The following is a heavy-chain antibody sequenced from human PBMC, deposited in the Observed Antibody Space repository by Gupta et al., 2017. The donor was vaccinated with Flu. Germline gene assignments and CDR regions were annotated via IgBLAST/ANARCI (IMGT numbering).Heavy chain of an antibody. D-gene: IGHD5-24*01. CDR1: GFTFSSYA. J-gene: IGHJ4*02. CDR2: ISYDGSNK. Sequence: QVQLVESGGGVVQPGTSLRLSCAVSGFTFSSYAIHWVRQAPGRGLGWVTVISYDGSNKYYADSGKGRFTISRDNPENTLFLQMNSLRVEDTAVYYCVKGDERYRDGMTTITEFDYWGQGTRVTVSS. V-gene: IGHV3-30*18. CDR3: VKGDERYRDGMTTITEFDY.